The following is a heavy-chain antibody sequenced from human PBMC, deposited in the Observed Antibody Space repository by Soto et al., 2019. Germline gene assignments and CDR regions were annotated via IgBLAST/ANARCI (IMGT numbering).Heavy chain of an antibody. J-gene: IGHJ4*02. CDR3: SRGILV. CDR2: IYYSGYT. V-gene: IGHV4-39*07. CDR1: GGSISSSSYY. Sequence: SETLSLTCTVSGGSISSSSYYWGWIRQPPGKGLEWIGSIYYSGYTSYNPSLKSRVTISVDTSKNQFSLKLTSVTAADTAVYYCSRGILVWGQGALVTVSS. D-gene: IGHD5-18*01.